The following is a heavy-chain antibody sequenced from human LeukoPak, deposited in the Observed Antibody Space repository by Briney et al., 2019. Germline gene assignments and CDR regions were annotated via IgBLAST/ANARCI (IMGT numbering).Heavy chain of an antibody. J-gene: IGHJ2*01. CDR3: ARTKTEWSLDL. Sequence: GGSLRLSCTGSGFMFNAYWMTWVRKAPGMGLEWVGNIRQDGGEIFYVVSVRGRFTISRDNAKNPLYLHLNSLRAEDTAVYYCARTKTEWSLDLWGRGTLVTVSS. CDR2: IRQDGGEI. D-gene: IGHD3-3*01. CDR1: GFMFNAYW. V-gene: IGHV3-7*01.